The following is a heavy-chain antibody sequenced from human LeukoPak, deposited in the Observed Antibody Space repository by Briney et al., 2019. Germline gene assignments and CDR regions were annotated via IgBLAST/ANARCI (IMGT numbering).Heavy chain of an antibody. V-gene: IGHV3-23*01. J-gene: IGHJ4*02. Sequence: GGSLRLSCAASGFTFSCYAMSWVGQAPGKGLEWVSAISGSGGSTYYADSVKGRFTISRDNSKNTLYLQMNNLRAEDTAVYYCAHISSSWPDYWGQGTLVTVSS. D-gene: IGHD6-13*01. CDR1: GFTFSCYA. CDR2: ISGSGGST. CDR3: AHISSSWPDY.